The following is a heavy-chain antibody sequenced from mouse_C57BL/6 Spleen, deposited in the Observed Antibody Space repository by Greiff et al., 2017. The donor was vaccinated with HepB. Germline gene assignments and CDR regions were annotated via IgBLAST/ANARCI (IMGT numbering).Heavy chain of an antibody. CDR2: INYDGSST. CDR1: GFTFSDYY. CDR3: ARGGYGNPHYYAMDY. D-gene: IGHD2-1*01. V-gene: IGHV5-16*01. J-gene: IGHJ4*01. Sequence: EVMLVESEGGLVQPGSSMKLSCTASGFTFSDYYMAWVRQVPEKGLEWVANINYDGSSTYYLDSLKSRFIISRDNAKNILYLQMSSLKSEDTATYYCARGGYGNPHYYAMDYWGQGTSVTVSS.